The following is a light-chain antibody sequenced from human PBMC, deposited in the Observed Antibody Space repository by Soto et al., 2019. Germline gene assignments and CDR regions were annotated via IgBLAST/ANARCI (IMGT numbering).Light chain of an antibody. CDR3: QAWDRSTGV. J-gene: IGLJ1*01. CDR2: QDS. V-gene: IGLV3-1*01. Sequence: SYELTQPPSVSVSPGQTASIACSGDKLGDKYVCWYHQKPGQSPVLVIYQDSKRPSGIPERFSGSNSGNTATLTISGTQPMDEADYYCQAWDRSTGVFGTGTKVTVL. CDR1: KLGDKY.